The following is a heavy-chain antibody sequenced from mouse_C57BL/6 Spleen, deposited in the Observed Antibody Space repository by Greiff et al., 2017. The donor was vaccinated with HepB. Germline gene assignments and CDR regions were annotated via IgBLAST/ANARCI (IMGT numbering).Heavy chain of an antibody. D-gene: IGHD2-4*01. J-gene: IGHJ2*01. CDR1: GYTFTDYN. CDR3: AREGNDYDHPFDY. Sequence: EVKLMESGPELVKPGASVKMSCKASGYTFTDYNMHWVKQSHGKSLEWIGYINPNNGGTSYNQKFKGKATLTVNKSSSTAYMELRSLTSEDSAVYYCAREGNDYDHPFDYWGQGTTLTVSS. CDR2: INPNNGGT. V-gene: IGHV1-22*01.